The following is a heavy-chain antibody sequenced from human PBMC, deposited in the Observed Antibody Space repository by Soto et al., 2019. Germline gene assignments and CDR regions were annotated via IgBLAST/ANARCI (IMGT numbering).Heavy chain of an antibody. J-gene: IGHJ4*02. D-gene: IGHD5-18*01. CDR1: GGSVTSDEDY. CDR3: ATESGSTYGYFDH. V-gene: IGHV4-30-4*01. Sequence: LSLTCTVSGGSVTSDEDYWTWIRQSPGKGLEWIGYISNSGSTGYNPSLKTRLSMSVDRSKNQFTLRLTSVTAADTAVYFCATESGSTYGYFDHWGQGTQVTVSS. CDR2: ISNSGST.